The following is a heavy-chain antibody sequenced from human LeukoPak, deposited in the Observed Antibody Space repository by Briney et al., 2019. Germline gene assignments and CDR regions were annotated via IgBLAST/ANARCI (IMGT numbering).Heavy chain of an antibody. V-gene: IGHV1-69*05. CDR3: ATMGATSMGEIDY. Sequence: ASMKVSCEASGYSFSSLHINWLRQAPGQALEWMGRIIPIFGTANYAQKFQGRVTITTDESTSTAYMELSSLRSEDTAVYYCATMGATSMGEIDYWGQGTLVTVSS. J-gene: IGHJ4*02. D-gene: IGHD1-26*01. CDR2: IIPIFGTA. CDR1: GYSFSSLH.